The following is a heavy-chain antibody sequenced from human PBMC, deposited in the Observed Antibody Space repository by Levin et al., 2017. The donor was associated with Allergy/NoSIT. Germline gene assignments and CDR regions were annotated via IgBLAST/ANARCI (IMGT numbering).Heavy chain of an antibody. J-gene: IGHJ4*02. Sequence: GESLKISCKVSGYTLTELSMHWVRQAPGKGLEWMGGFDPEDGETIYAQKFQGRVTMTEDTSTDTAYMELSSLRSEDTAVYYCATTYCGGDCYSRFDYWGQGTLVTVSS. CDR1: GYTLTELS. D-gene: IGHD2-21*02. V-gene: IGHV1-24*01. CDR2: FDPEDGET. CDR3: ATTYCGGDCYSRFDY.